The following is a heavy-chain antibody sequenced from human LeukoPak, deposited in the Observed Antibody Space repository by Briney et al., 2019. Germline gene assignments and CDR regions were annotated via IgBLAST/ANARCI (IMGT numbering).Heavy chain of an antibody. CDR3: ARGPSYSSSWYSFDY. Sequence: SETLSLTCTVSGGSIRSYYWSWIRQPPGKGLGWIGYIYYSGSTNYNPSLKSRVTISVDTSKNQFSLKLSSVTAADTAVYYCARGPSYSSSWYSFDYWGQGTLVTVSS. CDR1: GGSIRSYY. CDR2: IYYSGST. J-gene: IGHJ4*02. V-gene: IGHV4-59*01. D-gene: IGHD6-13*01.